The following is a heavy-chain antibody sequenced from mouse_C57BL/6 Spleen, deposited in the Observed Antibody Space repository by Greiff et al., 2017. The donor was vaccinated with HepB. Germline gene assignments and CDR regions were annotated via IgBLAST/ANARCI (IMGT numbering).Heavy chain of an antibody. CDR2: ISSGGSYT. D-gene: IGHD3-3*01. CDR1: GFTFSSYG. Sequence: EVQLVESGGDLVKPGGSLKLSCAASGFTFSSYGMSWVRQTPDKRLEWVATISSGGSYTYYPDSVKGRFTISRDNAKNTLYLQRSSLKSEDTAMYYCARQGDAMDYWGQGTSVTVSS. CDR3: ARQGDAMDY. V-gene: IGHV5-6*01. J-gene: IGHJ4*01.